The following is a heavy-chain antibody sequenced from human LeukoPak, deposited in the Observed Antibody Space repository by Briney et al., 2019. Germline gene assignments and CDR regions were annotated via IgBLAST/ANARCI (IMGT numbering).Heavy chain of an antibody. Sequence: PSETLSLTCTVSGGSISSYYWSWIRQPPGKGLEWIGYIYYSGSTNYNPSLKSRVTISVDTSKNQFSLKLSSVTAADTAVYYCARPLLLWGWAFDIWGQGTMVTVSS. CDR1: GGSISSYY. D-gene: IGHD7-27*01. CDR3: ARPLLLWGWAFDI. CDR2: IYYSGST. J-gene: IGHJ3*02. V-gene: IGHV4-59*08.